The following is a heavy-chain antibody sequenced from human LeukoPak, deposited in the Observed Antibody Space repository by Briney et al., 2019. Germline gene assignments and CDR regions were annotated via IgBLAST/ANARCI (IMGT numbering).Heavy chain of an antibody. CDR2: ISGSGGGT. CDR1: GFTFSSYG. CDR3: AKWGSATLAYFDY. Sequence: PGGSLRLSCAASGFTFSSYGMSWVRQAQGKGLEWVSAISGSGGGTYYAGSVKGRFTISRDNSRNTLDVQMNSLRAEDTAVYYCAKWGSATLAYFDYWGQGTLVTVSS. V-gene: IGHV3-23*01. D-gene: IGHD2-15*01. J-gene: IGHJ4*02.